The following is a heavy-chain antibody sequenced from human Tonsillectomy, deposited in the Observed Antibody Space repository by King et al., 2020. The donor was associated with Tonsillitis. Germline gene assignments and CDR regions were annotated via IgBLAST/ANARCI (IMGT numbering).Heavy chain of an antibody. CDR1: GLTFSSYW. CDR2: INQNGGEK. D-gene: IGHD4-23*01. V-gene: IGHV3-7*03. J-gene: IGHJ4*02. CDR3: ARDVTFGGKY. Sequence: EVQLVESGGGLVQPGGSLRLSCAVSGLTFSSYWMSWVRQAPGKGLEWVANINQNGGEKYYVDSMKGRFTISRDNAKNSLYLQMNSLRADDTAVYYCARDVTFGGKYWGPGTLVTVSS.